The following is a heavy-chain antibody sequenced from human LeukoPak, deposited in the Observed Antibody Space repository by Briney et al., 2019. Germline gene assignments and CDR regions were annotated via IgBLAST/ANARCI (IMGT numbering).Heavy chain of an antibody. CDR3: ARDYYDSSGYYSPSYYFDY. J-gene: IGHJ4*02. D-gene: IGHD3-22*01. V-gene: IGHV7-4-1*02. CDR2: INTNTGNP. CDR1: GYTFTSYG. Sequence: ASVKVSCKASGYTFTSYGISWVRQAPGQGLEWMGWINTNTGNPTYAQGFTGRFVFSLDTSVSTAYLQISSLKAEDTAVYYCARDYYDSSGYYSPSYYFDYWGQGTLVTVSS.